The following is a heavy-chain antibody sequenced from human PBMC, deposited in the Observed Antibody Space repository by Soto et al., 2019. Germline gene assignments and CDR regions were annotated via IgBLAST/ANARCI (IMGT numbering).Heavy chain of an antibody. CDR3: ASVHSSSWYSDYYYYYGMDV. CDR1: GYTFTSYG. J-gene: IGHJ6*02. CDR2: ISAYNGNT. Sequence: ASVKVSCKASGYTFTSYGISWVRQAPGQGLEWMGWISAYNGNTNYAQKLQGRVTMTTDTSTSTAYMELRSLRSDDTAVYYCASVHSSSWYSDYYYYYGMDVWGQGTTVTVSS. D-gene: IGHD6-13*01. V-gene: IGHV1-18*01.